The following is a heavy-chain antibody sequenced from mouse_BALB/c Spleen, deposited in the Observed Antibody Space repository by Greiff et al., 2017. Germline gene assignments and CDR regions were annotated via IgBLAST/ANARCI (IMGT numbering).Heavy chain of an antibody. CDR3: ARDPPSYYGNWDYAMDY. Sequence: EVQVVESGGGLVKPGGSLKLSCAASGFTFSDYYMYWVRQTPEKRLEWVATISDGGSYTYYPDSVKGRFTISRDNAKNNLYLQMSSLKSEDTAMYYCARDPPSYYGNWDYAMDYWGQGTSVTVSS. V-gene: IGHV5-4*02. J-gene: IGHJ4*01. CDR2: ISDGGSYT. CDR1: GFTFSDYY. D-gene: IGHD2-10*01.